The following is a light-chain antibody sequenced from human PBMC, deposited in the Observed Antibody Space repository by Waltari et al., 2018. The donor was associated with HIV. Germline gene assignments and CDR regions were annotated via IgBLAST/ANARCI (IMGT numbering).Light chain of an antibody. Sequence: IVLTQSPGTMSLSPGESATLSCRVSQRVGNSYLAWYQQRPGQAPRVIIYSATSRALGIADRVRGSASGTDFTLTINKLEPEDFAMYYCQVYCGSARYIFGQGTKLDIK. V-gene: IGKV3-20*01. J-gene: IGKJ2*01. CDR2: SAT. CDR1: QRVGNSY. CDR3: QVYCGSARYI.